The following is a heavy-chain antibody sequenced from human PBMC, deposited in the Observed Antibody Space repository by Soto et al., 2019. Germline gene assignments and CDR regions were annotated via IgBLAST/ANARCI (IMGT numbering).Heavy chain of an antibody. D-gene: IGHD6-19*01. Sequence: KLYCKGLGETFSSYAISWLRQTHGQGFEWMGGIIPIFGTANYAQKFQVRVTITADESTSTAYMELSSLRSEDTAVYYCARDRGIAVAGTGPNWFDPWGQGTLVTAPQ. CDR3: ARDRGIAVAGTGPNWFDP. CDR1: GETFSSYA. J-gene: IGHJ5*02. V-gene: IGHV1-69*01. CDR2: IIPIFGTA.